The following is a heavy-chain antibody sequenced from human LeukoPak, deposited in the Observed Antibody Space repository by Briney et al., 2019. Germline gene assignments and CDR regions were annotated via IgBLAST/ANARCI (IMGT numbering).Heavy chain of an antibody. Sequence: SETLSLTCTVSGGSISSSSYYWGWIRQPPGKGLEWIGSIYYSGSTYYNPSLKSRVTISVDTSKNQFSLKLSSATAAGTAVYYCARVDSSSWDGAFDIWGQGTMVTVSS. CDR2: IYYSGST. V-gene: IGHV4-39*07. CDR1: GGSISSSSYY. J-gene: IGHJ3*02. D-gene: IGHD6-13*01. CDR3: ARVDSSSWDGAFDI.